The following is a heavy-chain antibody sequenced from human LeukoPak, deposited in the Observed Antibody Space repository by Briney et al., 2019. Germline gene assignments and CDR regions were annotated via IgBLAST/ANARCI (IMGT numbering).Heavy chain of an antibody. Sequence: SETLSLTCTVSGGSISSGGYYWSWIRQHPGKGLEWIGYIYYSGSTYYNPSLKSRVTISVDTSKNQFSLKLSSVTAADTAVYYCAREGLDPTHFDYWGQGTLVTVSS. CDR2: IYYSGST. J-gene: IGHJ4*02. D-gene: IGHD6-19*01. CDR3: AREGLDPTHFDY. V-gene: IGHV4-31*03. CDR1: GGSISSGGYY.